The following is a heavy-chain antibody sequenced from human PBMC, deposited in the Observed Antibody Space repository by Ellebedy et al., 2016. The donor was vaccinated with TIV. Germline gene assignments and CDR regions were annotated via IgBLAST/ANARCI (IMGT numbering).Heavy chain of an antibody. Sequence: SETLSLTXAVYGGSFSGHYWSWIRQPPGKGLEWIGEINHSGSANYNPSLKSRLTISVDTSKNQFSLRLNSVTAADTAVYYCARTYDYGAKESDYWGPGTLVTVSA. D-gene: IGHD4-23*01. CDR2: INHSGSA. CDR3: ARTYDYGAKESDY. J-gene: IGHJ4*02. CDR1: GGSFSGHY. V-gene: IGHV4-34*01.